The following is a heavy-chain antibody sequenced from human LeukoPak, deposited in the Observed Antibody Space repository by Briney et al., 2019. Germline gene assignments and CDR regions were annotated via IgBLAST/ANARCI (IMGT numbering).Heavy chain of an antibody. Sequence: ASVRVSCKTSGYSFILYGISWVRQAPGQGPEWMGWISTSTGDTKYTQKFQGRVTLTTDTSTSTAYMELSSLRSDDTAVYYCARDDNYGIFVNVDYWGQGTLVTVSS. CDR1: GYSFILYG. D-gene: IGHD4-11*01. V-gene: IGHV1-18*01. J-gene: IGHJ4*02. CDR3: ARDDNYGIFVNVDY. CDR2: ISTSTGDT.